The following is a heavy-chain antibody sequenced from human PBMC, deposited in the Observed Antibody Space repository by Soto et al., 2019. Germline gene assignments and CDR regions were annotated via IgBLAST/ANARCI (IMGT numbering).Heavy chain of an antibody. CDR1: GYTFTSYG. CDR2: ISAYNGNI. J-gene: IGHJ4*02. V-gene: IGHV1-18*01. Sequence: ASVKVSCKASGYTFTSYGISWVRQAPGQGLEWMGWISAYNGNINYAQKLQGRVTMTTDTSTSTAYMELRSLRSDDTAVYYCARDWDYYYDSSGYYYGYWGQGTLVTVSS. CDR3: ARDWDYYYDSSGYYYGY. D-gene: IGHD3-22*01.